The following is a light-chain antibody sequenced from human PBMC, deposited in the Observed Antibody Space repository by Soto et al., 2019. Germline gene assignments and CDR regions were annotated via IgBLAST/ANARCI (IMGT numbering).Light chain of an antibody. V-gene: IGLV3-1*01. CDR3: QAWASSTGV. Sequence: SYELTQSPSVSVSPGQTASITCSGDKLGDKYACWYQQKPGQSPVLVIYQDSKRPSGIPERFSGSNSGNTATLTISGTQAMDEADYYCQAWASSTGVFGGGTKLTVL. CDR2: QDS. J-gene: IGLJ2*01. CDR1: KLGDKY.